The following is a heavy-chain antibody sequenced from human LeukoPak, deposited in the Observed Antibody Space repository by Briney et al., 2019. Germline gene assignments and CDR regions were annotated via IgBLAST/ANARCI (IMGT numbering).Heavy chain of an antibody. Sequence: ASVKVSCKASGYTFTSYGISWVRQAPGQGLEWMGWISAYNGNTNYAQKLQGRVTMTTDTSTSTAYMELRSLRSEDTAVYYCARVVGDIVVVVAATTPPYYFDYWGQGTLVTVSS. D-gene: IGHD2-15*01. CDR1: GYTFTSYG. V-gene: IGHV1-18*01. CDR2: ISAYNGNT. CDR3: ARVVGDIVVVVAATTPPYYFDY. J-gene: IGHJ4*02.